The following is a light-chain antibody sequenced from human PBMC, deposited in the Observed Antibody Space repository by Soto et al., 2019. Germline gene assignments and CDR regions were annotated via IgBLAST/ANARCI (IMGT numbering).Light chain of an antibody. Sequence: DIQLTQSPSFLSASVGDIVTITCRASQGIGNYLAWYQQKPGKAPKLLIYAASTLQSGVPSRFSGSGSGTEFTLTISSLHPEDFATYYCQQLNSFPFTFGQGTLLEIK. J-gene: IGKJ5*01. CDR1: QGIGNY. V-gene: IGKV1-9*01. CDR2: AAS. CDR3: QQLNSFPFT.